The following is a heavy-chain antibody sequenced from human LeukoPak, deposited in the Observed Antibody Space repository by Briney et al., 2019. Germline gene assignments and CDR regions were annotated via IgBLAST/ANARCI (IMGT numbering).Heavy chain of an antibody. V-gene: IGHV1-2*02. Sequence: ASVKVSCKASGYAFTGYYMHWVRQAPGQGLEWMGWINPNSGGTNYAQKFQGRVTMTRDTSISTAYMELSRLRSDDTAVYYCARGFDSGYYYYMDVWGKGTTVTVSS. CDR1: GYAFTGYY. D-gene: IGHD3-9*01. CDR3: ARGFDSGYYYYMDV. J-gene: IGHJ6*03. CDR2: INPNSGGT.